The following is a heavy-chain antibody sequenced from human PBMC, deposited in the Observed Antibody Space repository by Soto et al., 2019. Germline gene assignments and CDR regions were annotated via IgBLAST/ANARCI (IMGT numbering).Heavy chain of an antibody. CDR2: IYSGGST. D-gene: IGHD6-13*01. CDR1: GFTVSSNY. Sequence: PGGSLRLSCAASGFTVSSNYMSWVRQAPGKGLEWVSVIYSGGSTYYADSVKGRFTISRDNSKNTLYLQMNSLRAEDTAVYYCARGGEQQLVLKNDAFDIWGQGTMVTVSS. CDR3: ARGGEQQLVLKNDAFDI. V-gene: IGHV3-66*01. J-gene: IGHJ3*02.